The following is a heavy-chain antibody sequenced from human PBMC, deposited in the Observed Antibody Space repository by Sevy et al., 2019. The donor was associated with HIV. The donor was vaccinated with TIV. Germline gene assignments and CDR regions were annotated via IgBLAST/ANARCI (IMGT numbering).Heavy chain of an antibody. Sequence: GGSLRLSCAASGFTFGTYSMIWVRQAPGSGLEWLSYINNRSSTIYYADSVRGRFTISRDNARNSLYLQMNSLRDDDTAVYYCARGTFGGDSATFGYWGRGTLVTVSS. CDR3: ARGTFGGDSATFGY. J-gene: IGHJ4*02. V-gene: IGHV3-48*02. D-gene: IGHD2-21*02. CDR1: GFTFGTYS. CDR2: INNRSSTI.